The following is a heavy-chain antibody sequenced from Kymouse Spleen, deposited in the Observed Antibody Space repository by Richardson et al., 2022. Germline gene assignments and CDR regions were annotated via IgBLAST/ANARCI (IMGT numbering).Heavy chain of an antibody. CDR2: IVVGSGNT. CDR1: GFTFTSSA. J-gene: IGHJ6*02. D-gene: IGHD1-7*01. Sequence: QMQLVQSGPEVKKPGTSVKVSCKASGFTFTSSAVQWVRQARGQRLEWIGWIVVGSGNTNYAQKFQERVTITRDMSTSTAYMELSSLRSEDTAVYYCAVGVTGTTGYYYYYGMDVWGQGTTVTVSS. CDR3: AVGVTGTTGYYYYYGMDV. V-gene: IGHV1-58*01.